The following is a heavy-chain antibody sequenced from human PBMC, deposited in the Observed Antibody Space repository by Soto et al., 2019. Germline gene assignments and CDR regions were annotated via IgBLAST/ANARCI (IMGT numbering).Heavy chain of an antibody. D-gene: IGHD3-3*01. Sequence: QVQLQESGPGLVKPSGTLSLTCAVSGGSISSSNWWSWVRQPPGKGLEWIGEIYHSGSTNYNPSLKIRVAISVDKSKNQCSLKLSSVTAADTAVYDCARGPSDDNIRFLEWPSFDYWGQGTLVTVSS. J-gene: IGHJ4*02. CDR3: ARGPSDDNIRFLEWPSFDY. CDR1: GGSISSSNW. V-gene: IGHV4-4*02. CDR2: IYHSGST.